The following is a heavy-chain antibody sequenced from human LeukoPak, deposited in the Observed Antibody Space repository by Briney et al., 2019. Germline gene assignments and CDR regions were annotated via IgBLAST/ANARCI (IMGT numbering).Heavy chain of an antibody. Sequence: GGSLRLSCAASGFTFDDYGMSWVRQAPGKGLEWVSGINWNGGRAGHADSVKGRFTISRDNAKNSLFLQMNSLRAEDTAVYYCARDRDNVAGTRGYFDYWGQGTLVTVSS. V-gene: IGHV3-20*04. CDR3: ARDRDNVAGTRGYFDY. D-gene: IGHD6-19*01. CDR1: GFTFDDYG. J-gene: IGHJ4*02. CDR2: INWNGGRA.